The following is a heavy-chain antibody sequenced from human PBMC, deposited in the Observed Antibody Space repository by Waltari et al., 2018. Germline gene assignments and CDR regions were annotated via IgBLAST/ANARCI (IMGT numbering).Heavy chain of an antibody. CDR3: ASRPGGDYPYFDY. Sequence: EVQLVESGGGFVQPGGSLRLSCAASGSTAMRKYMTWVRHAPGKGLEWVSLIYTDDRTFYADSVKGRFTISRHDSTNTLFLQMSGLRVEDTALYYCASRPGGDYPYFDYWGQGTLVTVSS. V-gene: IGHV3-53*04. J-gene: IGHJ4*02. D-gene: IGHD4-17*01. CDR1: GSTAMRKY. CDR2: IYTDDRT.